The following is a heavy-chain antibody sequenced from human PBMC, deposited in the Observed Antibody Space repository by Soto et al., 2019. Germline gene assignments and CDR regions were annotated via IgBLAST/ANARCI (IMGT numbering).Heavy chain of an antibody. J-gene: IGHJ4*02. Sequence: PSETLSLTCGVSGGSLSGATYSWNWFRQPPGKGLEWIGYIFPSGTTYYNSSLKSRVTISIDVSKNQFSLSLRSLTAADTAVYYCARSREFDYWSQGTLVTV. CDR1: GGSLSGATYS. CDR3: ARSREFDY. CDR2: IFPSGTT. V-gene: IGHV4-30-2*01.